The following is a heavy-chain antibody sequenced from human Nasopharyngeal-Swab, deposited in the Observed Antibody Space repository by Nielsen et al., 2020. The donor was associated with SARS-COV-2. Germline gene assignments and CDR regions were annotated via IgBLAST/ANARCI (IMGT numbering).Heavy chain of an antibody. CDR3: ASGHTNGYSYHSYYYMDV. D-gene: IGHD3-22*01. V-gene: IGHV4-31*02. CDR2: ITYNGNT. J-gene: IGHJ6*03. Sequence: WIRQPPGKGLEWIAFITYNGNTYYDPSLKSRVSLSLDTSGNQISLNLTAVTAADTAVYYCASGHTNGYSYHSYYYMDVWGKGTTVTVSS.